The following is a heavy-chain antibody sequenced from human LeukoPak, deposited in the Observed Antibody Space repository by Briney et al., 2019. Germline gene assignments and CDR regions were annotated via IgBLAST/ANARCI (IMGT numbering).Heavy chain of an antibody. Sequence: PGGSLRLSCAASGFTVSSNYMSWVRQAPGKGLEWVSVIYSGGSTYYADSVKGRFTISRDNSKNTLYLQMNSLRAEDTAVYYCANKSWIQLWAPFDYWGQGTLVTVSS. CDR1: GFTVSSNY. CDR3: ANKSWIQLWAPFDY. V-gene: IGHV3-66*02. J-gene: IGHJ4*02. D-gene: IGHD5-18*01. CDR2: IYSGGST.